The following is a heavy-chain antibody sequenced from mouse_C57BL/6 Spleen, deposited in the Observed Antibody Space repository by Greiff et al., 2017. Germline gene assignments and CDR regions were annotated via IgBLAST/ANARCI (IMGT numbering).Heavy chain of an antibody. CDR1: GYTFTSYT. Sequence: QVQLQQSGAELARPGASVKMSCKASGYTFTSYTMHWVKQRPGQGLEWIGYINPSSGYTKYNQKFKDKATLTADKSSSTAYMQLSSLTSEDSAVYYCASNWPYAMDYWGQGTSVTVSS. CDR3: ASNWPYAMDY. D-gene: IGHD4-1*01. J-gene: IGHJ4*01. CDR2: INPSSGYT. V-gene: IGHV1-4*01.